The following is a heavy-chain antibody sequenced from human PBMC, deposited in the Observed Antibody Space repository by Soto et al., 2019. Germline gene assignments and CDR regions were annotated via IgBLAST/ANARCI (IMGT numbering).Heavy chain of an antibody. CDR1: GFTSGDYA. V-gene: IGHV3-49*03. D-gene: IGHD5-18*01. J-gene: IGHJ2*01. CDR3: TRGYSYGWSFDL. Sequence: GGSLRLSCTASGFTSGDYAMSWFRQAPGKGLEWVGFIRSKAYGGTTEYAASVKGRFTISRDDSKSIAYLQMNSLKTEDTAVYYCTRGYSYGWSFDLWGRGTLVTVSS. CDR2: IRSKAYGGTT.